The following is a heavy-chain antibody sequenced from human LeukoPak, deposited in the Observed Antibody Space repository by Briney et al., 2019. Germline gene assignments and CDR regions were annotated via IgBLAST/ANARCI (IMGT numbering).Heavy chain of an antibody. Sequence: PSETLSLTCTVSGGSISSYYWNWIRQPAGKGLEWIGRIYTSGSTDYNPSLKSRVTMPVDTSKNHLSLKLSSVTAADTAVYYCARARWRSSRLYTFDYWGQGTLVTVSS. CDR3: ARARWRSSRLYTFDY. V-gene: IGHV4-4*07. CDR1: GGSISSYY. J-gene: IGHJ4*02. D-gene: IGHD3-16*01. CDR2: IYTSGST.